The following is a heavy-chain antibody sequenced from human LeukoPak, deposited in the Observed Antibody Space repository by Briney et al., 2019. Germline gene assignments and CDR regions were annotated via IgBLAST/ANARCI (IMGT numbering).Heavy chain of an antibody. Sequence: ASVKVSCKASGYTFTSYDINWVRQATGQGLEWMGWMNPNSGGTNYAQKFQGRVTMTRDTSISTAYMELSRLRSDDTAVYYCARGYQLPHYYYYYMDVWGKGTTVTVSS. V-gene: IGHV1-2*02. D-gene: IGHD2-2*01. J-gene: IGHJ6*03. CDR1: GYTFTSYD. CDR3: ARGYQLPHYYYYYMDV. CDR2: MNPNSGGT.